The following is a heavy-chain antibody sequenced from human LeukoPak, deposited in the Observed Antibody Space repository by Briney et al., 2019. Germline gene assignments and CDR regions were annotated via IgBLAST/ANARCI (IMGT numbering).Heavy chain of an antibody. CDR3: ARHFNSLYFFDS. Sequence: PSETLSLTCAVYGGSFSGYYWSWIRQPPGKGLEWIGYVYYSGTTNYNPSLKSRVTISVDTSDNQFSLRLSSVTAADTAVYYCARHFNSLYFFDSWGQGALVTVSS. J-gene: IGHJ4*02. D-gene: IGHD1-1*01. CDR2: VYYSGTT. V-gene: IGHV4-59*08. CDR1: GGSFSGYY.